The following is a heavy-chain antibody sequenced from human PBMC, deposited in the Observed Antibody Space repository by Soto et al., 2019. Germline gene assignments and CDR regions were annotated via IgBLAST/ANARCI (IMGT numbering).Heavy chain of an antibody. D-gene: IGHD3-3*01. Sequence: WEILCLTCTVSGGSISNYYCNWIRQPAGKELVWVGRIDTSGSTNYNPSLKSRVTMSVDTSKQEFSLKLSSVTAADTALYYCARGGQDFWSGPFDYWGRGALVTVSS. V-gene: IGHV4-4*07. J-gene: IGHJ4*02. CDR3: ARGGQDFWSGPFDY. CDR2: IDTSGST. CDR1: GGSISNYY.